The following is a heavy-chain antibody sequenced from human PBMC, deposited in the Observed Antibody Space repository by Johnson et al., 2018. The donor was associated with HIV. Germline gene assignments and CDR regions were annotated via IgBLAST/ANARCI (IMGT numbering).Heavy chain of an antibody. D-gene: IGHD2-8*02. CDR1: GFTFSSYA. CDR2: ISYDGSNK. Sequence: QVQLVESGGGVVQPGRSLRLSCAASGFTFSSYAMHWVRQAPGKGLEWVAVISYDGSNKYYADSVKGRFTISRDSSKNTPYLQMNSLRVEDTAVYSCAKEDCTGVVCSDDGGTLDIWGQGTMVTVSS. CDR3: AKEDCTGVVCSDDGGTLDI. J-gene: IGHJ3*02. V-gene: IGHV3-30-3*01.